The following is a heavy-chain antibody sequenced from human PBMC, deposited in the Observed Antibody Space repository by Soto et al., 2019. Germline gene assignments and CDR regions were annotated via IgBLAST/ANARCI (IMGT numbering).Heavy chain of an antibody. J-gene: IGHJ3*02. CDR2: INHSGST. Sequence: SETLSLTCTVYGGSFSGYYWSWIRQPPGKGLEWIGEINHSGSTNYNPSLKSRVTISVDTSKNQFSLKLSSVTAADTAVYYCARTRRGYSYGSSGANAFDIRGQGTMVTVSS. D-gene: IGHD5-18*01. CDR1: GGSFSGYY. CDR3: ARTRRGYSYGSSGANAFDI. V-gene: IGHV4-34*01.